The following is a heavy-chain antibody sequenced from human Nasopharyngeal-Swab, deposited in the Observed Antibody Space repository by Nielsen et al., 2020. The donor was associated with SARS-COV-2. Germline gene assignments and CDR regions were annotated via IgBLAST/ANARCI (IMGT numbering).Heavy chain of an antibody. V-gene: IGHV3-21*04. CDR1: GFTFSSYS. J-gene: IGHJ4*02. CDR2: ISSSSYI. Sequence: GESLKISCAASGFTFSSYSMNWVRQAPGKGLEWVSSISSSSYIYYADSVKGRFTISRDNAKNSLYLQMNSLRAEDTAVYYCAKDWGVRELDYWGQGTLVTVSS. D-gene: IGHD3-10*01. CDR3: AKDWGVRELDY.